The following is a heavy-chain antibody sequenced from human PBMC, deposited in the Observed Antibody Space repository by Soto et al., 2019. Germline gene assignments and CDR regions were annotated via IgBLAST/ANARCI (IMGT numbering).Heavy chain of an antibody. CDR3: ARAPTVTTNFDS. CDR1: GFTVSSNY. D-gene: IGHD4-4*01. V-gene: IGHV3-66*01. CDR2: IYSGGTT. Sequence: GGSLRLSCAGSGFTVSSNYMSWVRQAPGKGLEWVSIIYSGGTTQYADSVKGRFTISKDNSKNTLYPQMNSLRVEDTAVYYCARAPTVTTNFDSWGQGTLVTVSS. J-gene: IGHJ4*02.